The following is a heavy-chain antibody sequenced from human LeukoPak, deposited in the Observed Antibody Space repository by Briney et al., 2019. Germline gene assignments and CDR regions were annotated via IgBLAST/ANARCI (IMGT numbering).Heavy chain of an antibody. V-gene: IGHV3-53*01. CDR1: GFTVSSNY. CDR3: ARDGYMNWFDP. CDR2: IYSGGST. D-gene: IGHD5-18*01. J-gene: IGHJ5*02. Sequence: AGGSLRLSCAASGFTVSSNYMSWVRQAPGKGLEWVSGIYSGGSTYYADSVKGRFTISRDNSKNTLYLQMNSLRAEDTAVYYCARDGYMNWFDPWGQGTLVTVSS.